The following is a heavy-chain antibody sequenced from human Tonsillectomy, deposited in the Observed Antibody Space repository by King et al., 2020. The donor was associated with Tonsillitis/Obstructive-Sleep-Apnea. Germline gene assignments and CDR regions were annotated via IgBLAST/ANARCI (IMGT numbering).Heavy chain of an antibody. V-gene: IGHV1-69*01. Sequence: LVQSGAEVKKPGSSVKVSCKASGGTFSNYAISWVRQAPGQGLEWMGGIIPIFGTANYAQKFQGRVTITADESTSKAYMELSSLRSEDTAVYYCARDARVGSGYYYYYMDVWDKGTTVTVSS. CDR2: IIPIFGTA. CDR1: GGTFSNYA. CDR3: ARDARVGSGYYYYYMDV. J-gene: IGHJ6*03. D-gene: IGHD5-12*01.